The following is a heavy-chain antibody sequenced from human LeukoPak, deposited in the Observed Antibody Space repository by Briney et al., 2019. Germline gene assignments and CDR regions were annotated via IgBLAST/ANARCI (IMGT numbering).Heavy chain of an antibody. CDR1: GFTFSSCW. J-gene: IGHJ4*02. CDR3: ARLMGERSLFDY. Sequence: GGSLRLSCAASGFTFSSCWMTWVRQAPGKGLEWVANIKQDGKEKYYVDSVKGRFSISRDNAKNSVYLQMNSLRAEDTAVYYCARLMGERSLFDYWGQGVLVTVSS. V-gene: IGHV3-7*02. D-gene: IGHD1-26*01. CDR2: IKQDGKEK.